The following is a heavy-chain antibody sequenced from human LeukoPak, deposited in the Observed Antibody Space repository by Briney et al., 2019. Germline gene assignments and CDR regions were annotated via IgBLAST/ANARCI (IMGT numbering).Heavy chain of an antibody. CDR1: GFTFDDYA. CDR3: AKDFEGGELWPAFDY. Sequence: PGGSLRLSCAASGFTFDDYAMHWVRQAPGKGLEWVSGISWNSGSIGYADSVKGRFTISRDNAKNSLYLQMNSLRAEDTALYYCAKDFEGGELWPAFDYWGQGTLVTVSS. D-gene: IGHD5-18*01. V-gene: IGHV3-9*01. CDR2: ISWNSGSI. J-gene: IGHJ4*02.